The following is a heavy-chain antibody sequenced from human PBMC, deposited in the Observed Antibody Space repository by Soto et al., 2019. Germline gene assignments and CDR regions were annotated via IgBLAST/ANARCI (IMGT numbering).Heavy chain of an antibody. V-gene: IGHV4-30-2*01. CDR3: ERLGGLRYIYWYFDL. D-gene: IGHD4-17*01. CDR2: IYHSGST. J-gene: IGHJ2*01. CDR1: GGSISSGGYS. Sequence: SETLSLTCAVSGGSISSGGYSWSWIRQPPGKGLEWIGYIYHSGSTYYNPSLKSRVTISVDTSKNQFSLKLSSVTAADTAVYYCERLGGLRYIYWYFDLWGRGTLVTVSS.